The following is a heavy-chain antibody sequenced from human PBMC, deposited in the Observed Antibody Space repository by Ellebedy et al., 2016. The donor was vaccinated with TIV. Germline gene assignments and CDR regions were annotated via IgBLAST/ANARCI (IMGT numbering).Heavy chain of an antibody. Sequence: AASVKVSCKASGYTFTSYYMHWVRQAPGQGLEWMGIINASGGSTTYAQKFQGRVTMNRDSSTTTVYMELSSLRSEDTAVYYCARDSNPEGDYWGQGTLVIVSS. J-gene: IGHJ4*02. V-gene: IGHV1-46*01. CDR2: INASGGST. CDR3: ARDSNPEGDY. CDR1: GYTFTSYY.